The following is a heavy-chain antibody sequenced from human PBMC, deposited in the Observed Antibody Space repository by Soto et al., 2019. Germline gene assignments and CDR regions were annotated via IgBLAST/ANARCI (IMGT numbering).Heavy chain of an antibody. V-gene: IGHV4-34*01. CDR2: INDRGSI. Sequence: QVQLQQWGAGPLRPLETLSLTCGVSGGSFSGYYCAWIRQSPGKGLEWIGEINDRGSINYNPSLKSLVSISVATSKNHYSLNLRSVTAADTAIYYCARESHDILTGPPWVWYFDLWGRGTLVTVSS. J-gene: IGHJ2*01. CDR1: GGSFSGYY. CDR3: ARESHDILTGPPWVWYFDL. D-gene: IGHD3-9*01.